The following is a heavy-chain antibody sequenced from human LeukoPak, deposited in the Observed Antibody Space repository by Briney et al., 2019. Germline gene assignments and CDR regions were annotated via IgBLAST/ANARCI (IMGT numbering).Heavy chain of an antibody. CDR3: AKGYCVSDSCLAAFDV. D-gene: IGHD2-2*01. J-gene: IGHJ3*01. CDR1: GFTFDDYG. V-gene: IGHV3-20*04. CDR2: INWNGDSA. Sequence: GGSLRLSCAASGFTFDDYGMSWVRQAPGKGLEWVSGINWNGDSAGYADSVKGRFRISRDNAKNSLHLEMSSLRVEDTAVYYCAKGYCVSDSCLAAFDVWGQGKMVIVSS.